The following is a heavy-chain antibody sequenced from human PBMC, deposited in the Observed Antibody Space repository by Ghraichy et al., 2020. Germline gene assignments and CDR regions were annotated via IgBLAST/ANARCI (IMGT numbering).Heavy chain of an antibody. CDR1: GFTFNTYG. J-gene: IGHJ4*02. Sequence: GESLNISCVASGFTFNTYGMHWVRQAPGRGLEWVTFISYDGCDKYYVDSVKGRFTISRDTSKSTVYLQMNSLRVEDTAVYYCARDGGRRGFDYWGQGTLVTVSS. CDR2: ISYDGCDK. D-gene: IGHD3-10*01. V-gene: IGHV3-30*04. CDR3: ARDGGRRGFDY.